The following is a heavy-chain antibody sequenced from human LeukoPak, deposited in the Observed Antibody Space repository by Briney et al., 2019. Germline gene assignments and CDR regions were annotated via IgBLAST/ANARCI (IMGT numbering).Heavy chain of an antibody. V-gene: IGHV4-59*01. CDR3: ARHVLRYFDWSSNWFDP. CDR1: GGSISSYY. CDR2: IYYSGST. Sequence: SETLSLTCTVSGGSISSYYWSWIRQPPGKGLEWIGYIYYSGSTNYNPSLKSRVTISVDTSKNQFSPKLSSVTAADTAVYYCARHVLRYFDWSSNWFDPWGQGTLVTVSS. J-gene: IGHJ5*02. D-gene: IGHD3-9*01.